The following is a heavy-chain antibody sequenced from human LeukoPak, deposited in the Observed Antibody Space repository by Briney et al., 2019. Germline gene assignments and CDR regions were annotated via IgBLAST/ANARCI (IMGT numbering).Heavy chain of an antibody. CDR2: ISGSGGST. V-gene: IGHV3-23*01. D-gene: IGHD5-18*01. Sequence: GGSLRLSCAASGFTFSSYAMSWVRQAPGKGLEWVSAISGSGGSTYYADSVKGRFTISRDNSKNTLYLQMNSLRAEDTAVYYCAKVQIQLWFEYYFDYWGQGTLVTVSS. CDR1: GFTFSSYA. CDR3: AKVQIQLWFEYYFDY. J-gene: IGHJ4*02.